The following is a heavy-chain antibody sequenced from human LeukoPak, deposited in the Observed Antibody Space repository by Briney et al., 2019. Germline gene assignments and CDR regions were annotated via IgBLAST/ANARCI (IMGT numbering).Heavy chain of an antibody. V-gene: IGHV3-30-3*01. J-gene: IGHJ3*02. CDR2: ISYDGSNK. CDR1: GFTFSSYA. CDR3: AREFAI. Sequence: PGGSLRLSCAASGFTFSSYAMHWVRQAPGKGLEWVAVISYDGSNKYYADSVKGRFTISRDNSKNTLYLQMNSLRAEDTAVYYCAREFAIWGQGTMVTVSS.